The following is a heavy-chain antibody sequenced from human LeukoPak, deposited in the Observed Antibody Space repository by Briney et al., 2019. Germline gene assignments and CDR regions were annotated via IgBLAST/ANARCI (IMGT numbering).Heavy chain of an antibody. CDR2: IHPGDNT. CDR1: GFTFSNYA. D-gene: IGHD3-10*01. V-gene: IGHV3-53*01. Sequence: PGGSLRLSCTASGFTFSNYAMSWVRQAPGKGLEWVSGIHPGDNTYYADSVKGRFTISRDNSKNTLYLQMNSLRAEDTAVYYCTRGASYYDYWGQGTLVTVSS. J-gene: IGHJ4*02. CDR3: TRGASYYDY.